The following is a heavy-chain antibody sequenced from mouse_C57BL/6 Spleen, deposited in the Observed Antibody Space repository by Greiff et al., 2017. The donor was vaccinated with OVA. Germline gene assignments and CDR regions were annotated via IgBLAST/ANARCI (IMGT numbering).Heavy chain of an antibody. CDR2: IYPRSGNT. V-gene: IGHV1-81*01. Sequence: VKLQESGAELARPGASVKLSCKASGYTFTSYGISWVKQSTGQGLEWIGEIYPRSGNTYYNEKFKGKATLTADKSSSTAYMELRSLTSEDSAVYFCARRWDQVGFAYWGQGTLVTVSA. J-gene: IGHJ3*01. CDR3: ARRWDQVGFAY. D-gene: IGHD4-1*02. CDR1: GYTFTSYG.